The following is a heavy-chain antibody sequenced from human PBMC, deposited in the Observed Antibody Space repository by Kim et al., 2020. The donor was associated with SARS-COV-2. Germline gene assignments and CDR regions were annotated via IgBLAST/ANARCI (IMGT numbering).Heavy chain of an antibody. J-gene: IGHJ4*02. CDR1: RFTFDDYT. CDR2: ISWDGGTT. V-gene: IGHV3-43*01. CDR3: AKDSGAPRGYDFDY. Sequence: GGSLRLSCAASRFTFDDYTMHWVRQAPGKGLEWVSLISWDGGTTYYADSVKGRFTISRDNRKNSLYLQMNSLRIEDSARYYCAKDSGAPRGYDFDYWGQGTLVAVSS. D-gene: IGHD5-12*01.